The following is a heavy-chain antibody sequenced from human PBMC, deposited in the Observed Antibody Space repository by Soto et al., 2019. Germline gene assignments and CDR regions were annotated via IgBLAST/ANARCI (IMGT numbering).Heavy chain of an antibody. Sequence: QVQLVQSGAEVKKPGSSVKVSCKTSGGTFRNDIITWVRQAPGQGLEWMGRVIPLLDIAVYAQKFQGRVKITAYNTTSTDYMEMNGLGSEDTAVYYCVRNSPFGITFSGNDAIDYWGHGNLVTVPS. D-gene: IGHD5-12*01. CDR3: VRNSPFGITFSGNDAIDY. V-gene: IGHV1-69*02. CDR2: VIPLLDIA. J-gene: IGHJ4*01. CDR1: GGTFRNDI.